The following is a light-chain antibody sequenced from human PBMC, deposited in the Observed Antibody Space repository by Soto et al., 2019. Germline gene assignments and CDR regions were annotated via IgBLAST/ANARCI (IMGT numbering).Light chain of an antibody. CDR3: QQYASSLT. J-gene: IGKJ3*01. CDR1: QSVSSSY. CDR2: DAS. Sequence: EIVLTQSPATLSLSPGESATLSCGASQSVSSSYLAWYQQRPGLAPRLLIYDASSRAIGIPDRFSGSGSGTDFTLTISRLEPEDFAVYYCQQYASSLTFGPGTKVEIK. V-gene: IGKV3D-20*01.